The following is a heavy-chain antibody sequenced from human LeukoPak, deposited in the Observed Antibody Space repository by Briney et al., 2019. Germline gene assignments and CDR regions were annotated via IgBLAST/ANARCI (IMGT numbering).Heavy chain of an antibody. V-gene: IGHV4-59*12. CDR3: ARGGSGGSVPLDY. J-gene: IGHJ4*02. Sequence: SETLSLTCTVSGGSISSYYWSWIRQPPGKGLEWIGYIYHSGSTYYNPSLKSRVTISVDRSKNQFSLKLSSVTAADTAVYYCARGGSGGSVPLDYWGQGTLVTVSS. CDR1: GGSISSYY. D-gene: IGHD2-15*01. CDR2: IYHSGST.